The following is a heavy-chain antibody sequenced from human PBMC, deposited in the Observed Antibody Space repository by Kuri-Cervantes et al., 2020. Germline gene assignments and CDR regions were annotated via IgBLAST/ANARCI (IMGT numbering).Heavy chain of an antibody. CDR3: TRDSSIAALDAFDI. V-gene: IGHV3-49*04. J-gene: IGHJ3*02. D-gene: IGHD6-6*01. CDR2: IRSKAYGGTP. Sequence: GESLKISCTASAFTFGDYAMNWVRQAPGKGLEWLGFIRSKAYGGTPEYAASVKGRFTISRDDSKSIAYLQMNSLKTEDTAVYYCTRDSSIAALDAFDIWGQGTMVTVSS. CDR1: AFTFGDYA.